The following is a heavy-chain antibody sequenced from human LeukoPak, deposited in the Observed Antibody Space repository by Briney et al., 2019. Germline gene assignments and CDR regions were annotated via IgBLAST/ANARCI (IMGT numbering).Heavy chain of an antibody. CDR3: ARGRAAGTFWLDY. CDR1: GYTFSSYG. Sequence: ASVKVSCKASGYTFSSYGISWVRQAPGQGLEWMGWISGNNGNTNYAQKVQGRVTMTTDTSTCTAYMELRSLRSDDTAVYYCARGRAAGTFWLDYWGQGTLVTVSS. CDR2: ISGNNGNT. J-gene: IGHJ4*02. D-gene: IGHD6-13*01. V-gene: IGHV1-18*01.